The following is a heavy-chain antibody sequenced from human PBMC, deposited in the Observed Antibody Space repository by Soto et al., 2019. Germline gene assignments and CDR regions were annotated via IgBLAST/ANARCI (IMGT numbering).Heavy chain of an antibody. Sequence: LSLTCTVSGGSISSYYWSWIRQPPGKGLEWIGYIYCSGSTNYNPSLKSRVTISVDTSKNQFSLKLSSVTAADTAVYYCARDLAARCWGQGTLVTVSS. CDR1: GGSISSYY. J-gene: IGHJ4*02. V-gene: IGHV4-59*01. CDR2: IYCSGST. D-gene: IGHD6-6*01. CDR3: ARDLAARC.